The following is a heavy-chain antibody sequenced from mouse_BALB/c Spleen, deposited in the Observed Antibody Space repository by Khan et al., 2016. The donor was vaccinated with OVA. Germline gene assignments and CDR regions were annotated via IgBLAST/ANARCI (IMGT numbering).Heavy chain of an antibody. CDR2: IWSDGST. CDR3: ARQPYYHYNVMDY. V-gene: IGHV2-6-1*01. J-gene: IGHJ4*01. D-gene: IGHD2-10*01. Sequence: QVQLKESGPGLVAPSQSLSITCTISGFSLTNYGVHWVRQPPGKGLEWLVVIWSDGSTTYNSALKSRLTIIKENSKSQVFLKMNSLQTDDTAMYFCARQPYYHYNVMDYWGQGTSVTVSS. CDR1: GFSLTNYG.